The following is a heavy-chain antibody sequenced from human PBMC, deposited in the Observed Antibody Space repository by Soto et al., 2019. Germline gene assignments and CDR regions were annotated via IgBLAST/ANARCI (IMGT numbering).Heavy chain of an antibody. CDR3: ARDQGVVVTADNWFDP. J-gene: IGHJ5*02. D-gene: IGHD2-21*02. CDR2: IFSSGST. CDR1: GGSITDYS. V-gene: IGHV4-4*07. Sequence: SETLSLTCTVSGGSITDYSWVWIRQPAGKGLEWIGRIFSSGSTNYNPSLKGRITMSLDTSKNQFSPKLNSATATDTAVYFCARDQGVVVTADNWFDPWGQGILVTVSS.